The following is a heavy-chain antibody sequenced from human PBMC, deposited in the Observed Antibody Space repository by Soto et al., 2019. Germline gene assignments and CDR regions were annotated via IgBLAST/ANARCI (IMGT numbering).Heavy chain of an antibody. D-gene: IGHD3-22*01. CDR3: ARDRVESGYPEYFQH. CDR2: IYSGGST. V-gene: IGHV3-53*01. J-gene: IGHJ1*01. Sequence: EVQLVESGGGLIQPGGSLRLSCAASGFTVSSNYMSWVRQAPGKGLEWVSVIYSGGSTYYADSVKGRFTISRDNSKXTLDLQMNSLRAGDTAVYYCARDRVESGYPEYFQHWGQGTLVTVSS. CDR1: GFTVSSNY.